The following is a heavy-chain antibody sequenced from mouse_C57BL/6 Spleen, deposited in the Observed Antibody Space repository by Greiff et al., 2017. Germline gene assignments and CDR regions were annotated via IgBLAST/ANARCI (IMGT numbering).Heavy chain of an antibody. CDR1: GYTFTSYW. CDR2: IHPNSGST. Sequence: VQLQQPGAELVKPGASVKLSCKASGYTFTSYWMHWVKQRPGQGLEWIGMIHPNSGSTNYNEKFKSKATLTVDKSSSTAYMQLSSLASEDSAVYYCAREVDYAMDYWGQGTSVTVAS. J-gene: IGHJ4*01. CDR3: AREVDYAMDY. V-gene: IGHV1-64*01. D-gene: IGHD1-1*02.